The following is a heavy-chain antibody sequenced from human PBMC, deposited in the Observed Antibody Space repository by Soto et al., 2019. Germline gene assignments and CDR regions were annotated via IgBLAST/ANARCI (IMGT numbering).Heavy chain of an antibody. CDR3: ARRDGYNSDY. V-gene: IGHV3-64*01. J-gene: IGHJ4*02. CDR2: ISSHGDST. Sequence: EVQLVESGGGLVQPGGSLRLSCAASGFTFSNYAMHWVRQAPGKGLEYVSAISSHGDSTYYANSVKGRFTISRDNSKNTLYLQMGSRRTEDMAVYYCARRDGYNSDYWGQGTLVTVSS. CDR1: GFTFSNYA. D-gene: IGHD5-12*01.